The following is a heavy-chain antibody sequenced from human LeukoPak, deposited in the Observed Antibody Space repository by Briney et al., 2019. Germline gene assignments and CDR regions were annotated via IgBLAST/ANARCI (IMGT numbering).Heavy chain of an antibody. D-gene: IGHD1-7*01. CDR2: ISSNGGST. V-gene: IGHV3-64*01. J-gene: IGHJ6*03. CDR1: GFTFSSYA. CDR3: ARVADWNYGWDYYYMDV. Sequence: GGSLRLSCAASGFTFSSYAMHWVRQAPGKGLEYVSAISSNGGSTYYANSVKGRFTISRDNSKNTLYLQMGSLRAEDMAVYYCARVADWNYGWDYYYMDVWGKGTTVTVSS.